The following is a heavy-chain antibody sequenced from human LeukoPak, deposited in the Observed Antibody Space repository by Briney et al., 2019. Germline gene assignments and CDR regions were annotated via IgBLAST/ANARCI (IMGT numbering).Heavy chain of an antibody. V-gene: IGHV4-38-2*02. Sequence: SETLSLTCIVSGYSINNGYFWGWIRRPPGKGLEYIGTVFHSGDTYYNPSLKSRVTISLDTSTNEISLKLRSATAADTAVYYCVRGLRSGSNYFFYGMDVWGKGTTVTVSS. D-gene: IGHD3-10*01. CDR3: VRGLRSGSNYFFYGMDV. CDR1: GYSINNGYF. CDR2: VFHSGDT. J-gene: IGHJ6*04.